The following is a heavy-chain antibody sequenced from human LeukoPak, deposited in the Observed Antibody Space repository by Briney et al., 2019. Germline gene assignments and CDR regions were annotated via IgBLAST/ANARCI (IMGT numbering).Heavy chain of an antibody. CDR2: ISGSGGSI. J-gene: IGHJ5*02. D-gene: IGHD2-2*01. Sequence: GGSLRLSCAASGFTFSSYAMSWVRQAPGKGLEWVSAISGSGGSIYYADSVKGRFTISRDNSKNTLYLQMNSLRAEDTAVYYCAKGGYCSSTSCYGSYNWFDPWGQGTLVTVSS. V-gene: IGHV3-23*01. CDR3: AKGGYCSSTSCYGSYNWFDP. CDR1: GFTFSSYA.